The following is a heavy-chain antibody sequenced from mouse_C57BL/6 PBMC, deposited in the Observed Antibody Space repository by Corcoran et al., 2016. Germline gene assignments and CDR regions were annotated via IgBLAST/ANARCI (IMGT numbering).Heavy chain of an antibody. D-gene: IGHD2-2*01. J-gene: IGHJ2*01. Sequence: QIQLVQSGPELKKPGETVKISCKASGYTFTTYGMSWVKQAPGKGLKWMGWINTYSGVPTYADDFKGRFAFSLETSASTAYLQINNLKNEDTATYFWARYGYDYFDYWGQGTTLTVSS. CDR3: ARYGYDYFDY. CDR2: INTYSGVP. V-gene: IGHV9-3*01. CDR1: GYTFTTYG.